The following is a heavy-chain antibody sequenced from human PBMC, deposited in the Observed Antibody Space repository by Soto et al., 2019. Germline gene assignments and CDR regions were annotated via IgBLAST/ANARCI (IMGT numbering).Heavy chain of an antibody. D-gene: IGHD1-26*01. V-gene: IGHV2-5*02. CDR1: GFSLSTSGVG. CDR2: IYWDDDK. J-gene: IGHJ6*02. Sequence: QITLKESGPTLVKPTQTLTLTCTFSGFSLSTSGVGVGWIRQPPGKALEWLALIYWDDDKRYSPSLKSSLTIPKDTSKNPVVLTMTNMDPVDTATYYCAHRRVGAAQDPYYYGMDVWGPGTTGTVSS. CDR3: AHRRVGAAQDPYYYGMDV.